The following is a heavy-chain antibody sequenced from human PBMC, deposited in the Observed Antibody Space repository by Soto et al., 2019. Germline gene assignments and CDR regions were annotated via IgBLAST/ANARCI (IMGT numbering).Heavy chain of an antibody. D-gene: IGHD3-3*01. CDR2: IYYSGST. J-gene: IGHJ5*02. CDR3: ARERNRDSRFNWFDP. V-gene: IGHV4-59*01. Sequence: PSETLSLTCTVSGGSISSYYWSWIRQPPGKGLEWIGYIYYSGSTNYNPSLKSRVTISVDTSKNQFSLKLSSVTAADTAVYYCARERNRDSRFNWFDPWGQGTLVTVSS. CDR1: GGSISSYY.